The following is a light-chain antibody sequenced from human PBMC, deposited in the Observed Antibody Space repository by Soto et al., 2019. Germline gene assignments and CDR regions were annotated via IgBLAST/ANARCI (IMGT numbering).Light chain of an antibody. Sequence: QAVVTQSSSASASLGSSVKLTCTLSSGHSSYIIAWHQQQPGKAPRYLMKLEGSGSYNKGSGVPDRFSGSSSGADRYLTISSLQSEDEADYYCETWDSNRHVVFGGGTKLTVL. CDR1: SGHSSYI. CDR3: ETWDSNRHVV. CDR2: LEGSGSY. V-gene: IGLV4-60*03. J-gene: IGLJ2*01.